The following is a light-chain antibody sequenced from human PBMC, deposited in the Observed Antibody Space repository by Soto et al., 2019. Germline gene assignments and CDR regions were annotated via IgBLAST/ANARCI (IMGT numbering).Light chain of an antibody. V-gene: IGKV3-20*01. CDR1: QSVISTY. J-gene: IGKJ1*01. Sequence: EIVLTQSPGTLSLSPGERATLSCRASQSVISTYLAWYQQKPGRAPRLLIYGASSRATGIPDRFSGSGSGTDFTLTISRLEPEDFAVYYCQQYRDSLGTFGQGTKVDIK. CDR3: QQYRDSLGT. CDR2: GAS.